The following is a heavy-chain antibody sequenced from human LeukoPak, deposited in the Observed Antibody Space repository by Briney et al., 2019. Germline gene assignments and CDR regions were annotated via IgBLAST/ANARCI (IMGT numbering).Heavy chain of an antibody. V-gene: IGHV3-23*01. D-gene: IGHD1-26*01. CDR1: GFTFSSYA. J-gene: IGHJ4*02. CDR3: ARDLFIGRFDY. Sequence: PGGSLRLSCAASGFTFSSYAMSWVRQAPGKGLEWVSAISGSGGSTYYADSVKGRFTISRDSSKSTLYLQMNSLRAEDTAVYYCARDLFIGRFDYWGQGTLVTVSS. CDR2: ISGSGGST.